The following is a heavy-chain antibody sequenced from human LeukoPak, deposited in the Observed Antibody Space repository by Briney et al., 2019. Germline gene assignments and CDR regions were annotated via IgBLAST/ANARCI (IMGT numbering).Heavy chain of an antibody. J-gene: IGHJ4*02. CDR1: GFIYNNHG. Sequence: GVSLTLFCTASGFIYNNHGTNWVRNARGKGRECLSGVSPPGGGTYYADSVKGRFNISRDDSKNTLSLQMSSLRVEDTAVYHCARDLAWGAFDYWGQGTLVTVSS. D-gene: IGHD7-27*01. V-gene: IGHV3-23*01. CDR3: ARDLAWGAFDY. CDR2: VSPPGGGT.